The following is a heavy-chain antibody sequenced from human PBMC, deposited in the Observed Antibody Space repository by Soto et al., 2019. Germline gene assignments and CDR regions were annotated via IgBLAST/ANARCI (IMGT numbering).Heavy chain of an antibody. Sequence: GGSLRLSCAASGFTFDYYAMHWVRQAPGKGLEWVSGISWSSGRIDYADSVKGRFTISRDNAKTSLYLQMNSLRAEDTALYYCAXEHYDFWSGYTSPHFDYWGQGTLVTVSS. CDR1: GFTFDYYA. D-gene: IGHD3-3*01. CDR2: ISWSSGRI. V-gene: IGHV3-9*01. J-gene: IGHJ4*02. CDR3: AXEHYDFWSGYTSPHFDY.